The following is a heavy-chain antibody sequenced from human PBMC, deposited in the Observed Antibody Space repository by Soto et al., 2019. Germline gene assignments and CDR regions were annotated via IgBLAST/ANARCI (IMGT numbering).Heavy chain of an antibody. J-gene: IGHJ4*02. CDR2: IYHSGNT. V-gene: IGHV4-30-2*01. D-gene: IGHD2-2*01. CDR1: GVSISSGGYS. CDR3: ARASGWGVPAATGY. Sequence: SETLSLTCVASGVSISSGGYSWSWIRQPPGKGLEWIGNIYHSGNTYYNPSLKSRVTISVDRSKNQFSLKLSSVTAADTAVYYCARASGWGVPAATGYWGQGTLVTVSS.